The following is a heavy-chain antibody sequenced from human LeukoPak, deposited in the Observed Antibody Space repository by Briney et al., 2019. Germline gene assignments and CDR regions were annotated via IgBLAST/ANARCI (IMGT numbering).Heavy chain of an antibody. CDR2: IHPSGGST. Sequence: GASVKVSCKASGYTFTSYYMHWVRQAPGQGLEWMGIIHPSGGSTSYAQKFQGRVTMTRDTSTSTVYMELSSLRSEDTAVYYCAKDLYYDSSGYCLFDYWGQGTLATVSS. CDR1: GYTFTSYY. V-gene: IGHV1-46*01. CDR3: AKDLYYDSSGYCLFDY. D-gene: IGHD3-22*01. J-gene: IGHJ4*02.